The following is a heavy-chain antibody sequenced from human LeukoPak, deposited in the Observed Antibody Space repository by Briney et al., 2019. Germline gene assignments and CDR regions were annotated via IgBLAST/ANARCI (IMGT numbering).Heavy chain of an antibody. J-gene: IGHJ3*02. D-gene: IGHD5-12*01. CDR2: IYYSGST. CDR3: ARRLDASGYSDAFDI. V-gene: IGHV4-39*01. Sequence: SETLSLTCTVSGGSISSSSYYWGWIRQPPGKGLEWIGSIYYSGSTYYNPSPKSRVTISVDTSKNQFSLKLSSVTAADTAVYYCARRLDASGYSDAFDIWGQGTMVTVSS. CDR1: GGSISSSSYY.